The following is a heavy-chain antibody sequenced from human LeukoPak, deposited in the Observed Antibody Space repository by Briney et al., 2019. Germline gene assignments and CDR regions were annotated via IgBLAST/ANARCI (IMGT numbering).Heavy chain of an antibody. Sequence: SQTLSLTCAISVDSVSSNSVAWNWIRQSPSRGLEWLGRTYYRSKWFNDYAVSVKSRIIINPDTSKNQFSLQLNSVTPEDTAVYYCARDGHAAVAGLDYWGQGTLVTVSS. CDR2: TYYRSKWFN. D-gene: IGHD6-19*01. CDR3: ARDGHAAVAGLDY. V-gene: IGHV6-1*01. J-gene: IGHJ4*02. CDR1: VDSVSSNSVA.